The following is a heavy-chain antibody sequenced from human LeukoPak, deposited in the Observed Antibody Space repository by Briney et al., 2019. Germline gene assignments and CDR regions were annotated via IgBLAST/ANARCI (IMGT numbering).Heavy chain of an antibody. CDR3: ARDMGEQWLVPLYFDY. CDR1: GYTFTSYA. V-gene: IGHV7-4-1*02. J-gene: IGHJ4*02. D-gene: IGHD6-19*01. CDR2: INTNTGNP. Sequence: GASVKVSCKASGYTFTSYAMNWVRQAPGQGLEWMGWINTNTGNPTYAQGFTGRFVFSLDTSVSTAYLQISSLKAEDTAVYYCARDMGEQWLVPLYFDYWGQGTLVTVSS.